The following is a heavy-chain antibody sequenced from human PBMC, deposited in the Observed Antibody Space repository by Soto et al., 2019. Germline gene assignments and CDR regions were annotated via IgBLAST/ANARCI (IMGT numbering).Heavy chain of an antibody. Sequence: XESLKTYLQGSEYSFTSYLLVWVRQMPGKGLEWMWIIYPGDSDTRYSPSFQGQVTISADKSISTAYLQWSSLQASDTAMYYCARQALHDRRWSTWGQGTLVTVSS. V-gene: IGHV5-51*01. CDR2: IYPGDSDT. D-gene: IGHD2-8*01. J-gene: IGHJ5*02. CDR1: EYSFTSYL. CDR3: ARQALHDRRWST.